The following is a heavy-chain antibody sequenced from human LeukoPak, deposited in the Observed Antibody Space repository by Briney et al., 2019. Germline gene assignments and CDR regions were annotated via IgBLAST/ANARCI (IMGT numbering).Heavy chain of an antibody. CDR1: GLTFSSYA. CDR3: AKVRSTSCYVFDY. Sequence: GGPLRLSCAASGLTFSSYAMSWVRQAPGKGLEWVSAISGSGGSTYYADSVKGRFTISRDNSKNTLYLQMNSLRAEDTAVYYCAKVRSTSCYVFDYWGQGTLVTVSS. J-gene: IGHJ4*02. V-gene: IGHV3-23*01. CDR2: ISGSGGST. D-gene: IGHD2-2*01.